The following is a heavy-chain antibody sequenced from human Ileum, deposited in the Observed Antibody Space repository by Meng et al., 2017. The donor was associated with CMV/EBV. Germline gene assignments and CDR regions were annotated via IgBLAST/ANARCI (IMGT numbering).Heavy chain of an antibody. CDR2: ISSSGSTI. CDR3: ARDQRNYYYYGMDV. J-gene: IGHJ6*02. CDR1: GFTFSDYY. D-gene: IGHD1-1*01. V-gene: IGHV3-11*01. Sequence: GGSLRLSCAASGFTFSDYYMSWIRQAPGKGLEWASYISSSGSTIYYADSVKGRFTITRDNAKNSLYLQMNSLRAEDTAVYYCARDQRNYYYYGMDVWGQGTTVTVSS.